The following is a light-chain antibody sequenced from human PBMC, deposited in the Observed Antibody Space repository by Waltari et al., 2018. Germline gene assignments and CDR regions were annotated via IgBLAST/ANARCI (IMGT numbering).Light chain of an antibody. CDR1: QNIENY. V-gene: IGKV1-39*01. Sequence: IQMTQSPSSLSASIGDIVIITCRASQNIENYLNWYQQKPGKAPKLLVYAASTLQFDIPSRFTGSASGTDFTLTISSLQSEDFATYYCQQTFSAPLTFGGGTKLEI. J-gene: IGKJ4*01. CDR3: QQTFSAPLT. CDR2: AAS.